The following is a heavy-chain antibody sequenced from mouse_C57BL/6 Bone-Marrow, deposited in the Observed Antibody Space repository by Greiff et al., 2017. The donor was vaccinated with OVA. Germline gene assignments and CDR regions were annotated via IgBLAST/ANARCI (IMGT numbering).Heavy chain of an antibody. CDR3: ARRNYYGSSYAYWYFDV. CDR1: GYTFTSYW. D-gene: IGHD1-1*01. Sequence: VQLQQPGAELVMPGASVKLSCKASGYTFTSYWMHWVKQRPGQGLEWIGEIDPSDSYTNYNQKFKGKSTLTVDKSSSTAYMQLSSLTSEDSAVYYCARRNYYGSSYAYWYFDVWGTGTTVTVSS. CDR2: IDPSDSYT. V-gene: IGHV1-69*01. J-gene: IGHJ1*03.